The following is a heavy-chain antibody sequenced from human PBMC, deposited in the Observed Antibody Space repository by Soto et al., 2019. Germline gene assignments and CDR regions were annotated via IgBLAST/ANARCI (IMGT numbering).Heavy chain of an antibody. CDR3: ARDQGTSPTPPYYYYYYGMDV. Sequence: PSQTLSLTCAISGDSVSSNSAAWNWIRQPPSRGLEWLGRTYYRSKWYNDYAVSVKSRITINPDTSKNQFSLQLNSVTPEDTAVYYCARDQGTSPTPPYYYYYYGMDVWGQGTTVTVSS. CDR2: TYYRSKWYN. CDR1: GDSVSSNSAA. V-gene: IGHV6-1*01. J-gene: IGHJ6*02.